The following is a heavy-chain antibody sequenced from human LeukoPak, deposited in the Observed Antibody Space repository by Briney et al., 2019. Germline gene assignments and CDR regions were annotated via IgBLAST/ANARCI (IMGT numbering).Heavy chain of an antibody. J-gene: IGHJ4*02. V-gene: IGHV4-34*01. CDR2: INHSGST. CDR3: AANYGSGSYYGPIDY. CDR1: GGSFSGYY. D-gene: IGHD3-10*01. Sequence: SETLSLTCAVYGGSFSGYYWGWIRQPPGKGLESIEEINHSGSTNYNPSLKSRVTISVDTSKNQFSLKLSSVTAADTAVYYCAANYGSGSYYGPIDYWGQGTLVTVSS.